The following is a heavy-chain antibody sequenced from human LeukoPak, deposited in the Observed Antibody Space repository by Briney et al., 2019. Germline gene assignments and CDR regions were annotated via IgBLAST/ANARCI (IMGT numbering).Heavy chain of an antibody. CDR1: GFTFDDYA. D-gene: IGHD6-19*01. J-gene: IGHJ4*02. CDR3: AKDQRPRPYSSGWYDY. CDR2: ISWNSGSI. V-gene: IGHV3-9*01. Sequence: GGSLRLSCAASGFTFDDYAMHWVRQAPGKGLEWVSGISWNSGSIGYADSVKGRFTISRDNAKNSLYLQMNSLRAEDTALYYCAKDQRPRPYSSGWYDYWGQGTLVTVSS.